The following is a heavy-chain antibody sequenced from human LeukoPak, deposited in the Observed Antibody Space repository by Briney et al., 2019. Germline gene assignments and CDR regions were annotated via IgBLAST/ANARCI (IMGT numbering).Heavy chain of an antibody. CDR2: ISSSSSYK. D-gene: IGHD4-11*01. J-gene: IGHJ4*02. CDR1: GFTFSSYS. CDR3: ARASSNLPDY. Sequence: GGSLRLSCAASGFTFSSYSMNWVRQAPGKGLEWVSSISSSSSYKYYEDSVKGRFTISRDNAKNPLYLQMNSLRAEDTAVYYCARASSNLPDYWGQGTLVTVSS. V-gene: IGHV3-21*01.